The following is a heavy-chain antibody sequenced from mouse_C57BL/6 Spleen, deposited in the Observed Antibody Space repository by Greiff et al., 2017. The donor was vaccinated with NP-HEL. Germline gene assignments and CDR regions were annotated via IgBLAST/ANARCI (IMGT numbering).Heavy chain of an antibody. Sequence: EVQLQQSGPELVKPGASVKMSCKASGYTFTDYNMHWVKQSHGKSLEWIGYINPNNGGTSYNQKFKGKATLTVNKSSSTAYMELRSLTSEDAAVYYCARGTVVASGDYWGQGTTLTVSS. CDR2: INPNNGGT. CDR1: GYTFTDYN. J-gene: IGHJ2*01. D-gene: IGHD1-1*01. CDR3: ARGTVVASGDY. V-gene: IGHV1-22*01.